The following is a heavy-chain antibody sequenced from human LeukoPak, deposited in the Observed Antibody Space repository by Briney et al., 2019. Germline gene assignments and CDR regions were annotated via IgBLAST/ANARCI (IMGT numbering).Heavy chain of an antibody. V-gene: IGHV3-30*18. CDR1: GFTFSYYG. D-gene: IGHD3-10*01. Sequence: GRSLRLSCAASGFTFSYYGLHWVRQAPGKGLEWVALISYDGNNKDYADSVKGRFTISRDNSKNTLYLQMNSLRAEDTAVYYCAKALPPLLWFGEFDYWGQGTLVTVSS. CDR3: AKALPPLLWFGEFDY. J-gene: IGHJ4*02. CDR2: ISYDGNNK.